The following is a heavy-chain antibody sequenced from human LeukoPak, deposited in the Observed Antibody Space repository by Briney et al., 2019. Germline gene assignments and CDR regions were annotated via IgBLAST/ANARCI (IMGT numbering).Heavy chain of an antibody. J-gene: IGHJ4*02. Sequence: PGRSLRLSCAASGFTFSSYGMHWVRQAPGKGLEWVAVIWYDGSNKYYADSVKGRFTISRDNSKNTLYLQMNSLRAEDTAVYYCARDRYNWSGDFDYWGQGTLVTVSS. D-gene: IGHD1-20*01. CDR2: IWYDGSNK. V-gene: IGHV3-33*01. CDR1: GFTFSSYG. CDR3: ARDRYNWSGDFDY.